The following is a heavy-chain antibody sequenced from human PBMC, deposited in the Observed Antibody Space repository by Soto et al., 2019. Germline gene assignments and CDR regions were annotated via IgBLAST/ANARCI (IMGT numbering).Heavy chain of an antibody. J-gene: IGHJ4*02. V-gene: IGHV3-30-3*01. CDR3: ARERSLAVAAPGF. CDR2: TSPDGINE. Sequence: QVQLVESGGGVVQPGRSLRLSCVASGFTLSSYTMYWVRQAPGKGLEWVASTSPDGINEYYADSAKGRFTISRDSSKSTLFVHMNSLRAEDSAVYFCARERSLAVAAPGFWGQGTLVTVSS. CDR1: GFTLSSYT. D-gene: IGHD6-19*01.